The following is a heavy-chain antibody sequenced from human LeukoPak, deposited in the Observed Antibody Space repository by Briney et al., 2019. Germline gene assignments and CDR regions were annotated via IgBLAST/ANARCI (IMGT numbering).Heavy chain of an antibody. V-gene: IGHV4-59*01. Sequence: SETLSLTCTVSGASMSGYYWSWIRQPPGEGLEWIGYISYSGNRNYNPSLKSRVTMSVDTSKNQFSLKLSSVTAADTAVYYCVTWNYAVFDYWGQGILVTVSS. CDR1: GASMSGYY. CDR3: VTWNYAVFDY. J-gene: IGHJ4*02. D-gene: IGHD1-7*01. CDR2: ISYSGNR.